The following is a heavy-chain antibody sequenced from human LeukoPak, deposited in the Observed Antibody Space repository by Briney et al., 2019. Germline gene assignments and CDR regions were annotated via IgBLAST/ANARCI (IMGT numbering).Heavy chain of an antibody. CDR2: IYYSGST. V-gene: IGHV4-61*08. Sequence: SETLSLTCTVSGDPISTASDYKWTWIRQPPRKGLEWIGYIYYSGSTNYNPSLQSRVTISVDTSNNQFSLKLTSVTAADTAVYYCAREYSAFDYWGQGTLVTVSS. CDR1: GDPISTASDY. CDR3: AREYSAFDY. D-gene: IGHD5-12*01. J-gene: IGHJ4*02.